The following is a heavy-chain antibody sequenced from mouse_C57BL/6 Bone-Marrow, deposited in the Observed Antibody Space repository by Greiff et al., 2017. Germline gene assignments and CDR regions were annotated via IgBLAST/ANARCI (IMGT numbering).Heavy chain of an antibody. D-gene: IGHD2-12*01. CDR3: AREDDGDWYFDV. Sequence: EVKLVESGGGLVKPGGSLKLSCAASGFTFSSYALSWVRQTPEKRLEWVATISDGGSYTYYPDNVKGRFTISRDNAQNNLYLQMSHLKSEDTAMYNCAREDDGDWYFDVWGTGTTVTVSS. J-gene: IGHJ1*03. V-gene: IGHV5-4*01. CDR2: ISDGGSYT. CDR1: GFTFSSYA.